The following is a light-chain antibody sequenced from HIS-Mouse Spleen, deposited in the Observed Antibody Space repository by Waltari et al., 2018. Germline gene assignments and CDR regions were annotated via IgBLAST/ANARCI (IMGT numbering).Light chain of an antibody. CDR3: CSYAGSYTWV. CDR2: DVS. CDR1: SRAVCGYNY. Sequence: QSALTQPRSVSGSPGQSVTISCTRTSRAVCGYNYVSWYQQHPGKAPKLMIYDVSKRPSGVPDRFSGSKSGNTASLTISGLQAEDEADYYCCSYAGSYTWVFGGGTKLTVL. J-gene: IGLJ3*02. V-gene: IGLV2-11*01.